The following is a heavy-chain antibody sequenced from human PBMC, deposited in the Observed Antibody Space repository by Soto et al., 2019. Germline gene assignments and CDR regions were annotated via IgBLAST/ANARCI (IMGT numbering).Heavy chain of an antibody. CDR1: VDSVSNNNAG. J-gene: IGHJ6*02. D-gene: IGHD2-2*01. CDR3: ARDLEDPVAVPAATHFNFYAMEV. CDR2: TYYRSRWFN. Sequence: SQTLSLTCAMSVDSVSNNNAGWSWIRQSPSRGLEWLGRTYYRSRWFNDYAVSVKSRITITPDTSKNQLSLQLNSVTPEDTAVYFCARDLEDPVAVPAATHFNFYAMEVWGQGTMVTVSS. V-gene: IGHV6-1*01.